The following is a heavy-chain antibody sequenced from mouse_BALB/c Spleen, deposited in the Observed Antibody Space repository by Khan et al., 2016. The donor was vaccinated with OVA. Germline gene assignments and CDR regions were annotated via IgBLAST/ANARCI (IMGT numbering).Heavy chain of an antibody. V-gene: IGHV2-2*02. J-gene: IGHJ4*01. CDR2: IWSGGST. D-gene: IGHD2-14*01. CDR3: DRILKGTTNYAMDY. Sequence: QVQLKQSGPGLVQPSQSLSITCTVSGFSLTSYGVHWVRQSPGKGLVWLGVIWSGGSTDYNAAFLSRLSISKDNSKSQVFFIMNSLQANDTAIYNCDRILKGTTNYAMDYWGQGTSVTVSS. CDR1: GFSLTSYG.